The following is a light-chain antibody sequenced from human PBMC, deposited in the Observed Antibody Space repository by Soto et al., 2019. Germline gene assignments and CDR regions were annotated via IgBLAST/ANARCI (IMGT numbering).Light chain of an antibody. CDR1: SSDVGGYNY. V-gene: IGLV2-14*01. Sequence: QSALTQPASVSGSPGQSITISCTGTSSDVGGYNYVSRYQQHPGKAPKLMIYDVSNRPSGVSNRFSGSKSGNTASLTISGLHAEDEADYYCSSYTSSSTQVFGGGTKLTVL. CDR2: DVS. J-gene: IGLJ2*01. CDR3: SSYTSSSTQV.